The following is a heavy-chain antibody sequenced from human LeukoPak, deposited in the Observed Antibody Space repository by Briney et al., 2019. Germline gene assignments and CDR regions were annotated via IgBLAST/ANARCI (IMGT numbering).Heavy chain of an antibody. CDR1: GGSITSDY. Sequence: SETLTLTCIVSGGSITSDYWSWIRQPPGKGLEWIGYIENSGRTEYNPSLMSRITISVDTSKIQFSLMLSPVTAADTAVYYCARGRYGGYFDCWGQGTLVTVSS. J-gene: IGHJ4*02. D-gene: IGHD4-23*01. CDR2: IENSGRT. V-gene: IGHV4-59*01. CDR3: ARGRYGGYFDC.